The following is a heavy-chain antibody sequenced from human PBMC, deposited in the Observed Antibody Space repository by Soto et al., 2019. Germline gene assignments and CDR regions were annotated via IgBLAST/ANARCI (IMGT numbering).Heavy chain of an antibody. J-gene: IGHJ6*02. V-gene: IGHV1-8*01. D-gene: IGHD5-18*01. CDR2: VNPNSGDT. CDR1: GYSFTSYD. CDR3: ARDSRLFGLTPMGPKGGYSYGPGMDV. Sequence: GASVKVSCKASGYSFTSYDTNWVRQAPGQGLEWMGWVNPNSGDTDYAQKFQDRVTMTTDTSIRTAYMELSSLRSEDTAVYYCARDSRLFGLTPMGPKGGYSYGPGMDVWGQGTTVTVSS.